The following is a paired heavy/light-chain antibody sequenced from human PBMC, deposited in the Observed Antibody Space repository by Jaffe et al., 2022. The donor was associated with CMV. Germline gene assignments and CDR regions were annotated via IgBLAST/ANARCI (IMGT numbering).Heavy chain of an antibody. D-gene: IGHD3-16*01. J-gene: IGHJ4*02. CDR3: ARIPTVTFAEYMFVNSRSDSYFDY. CDR1: SDSISTFY. CDR2: ISDTGNT. V-gene: IGHV4-59*01. Sequence: QVQLQESGPGLVKPSETLSLTCTVSSDSISTFYWSWIRQPPGKGLEWIGYISDTGNTHYNPSLQSRVTMSRDTSKNQFFLKVTSVTATDTAVYYCARIPTVTFAEYMFVNSRSDSYFDYWGQGTLVTVSS.
Light chain of an antibody. J-gene: IGKJ2*01. CDR3: QYYDKSLPLYT. V-gene: IGKV3-20*01. Sequence: IVLTQSPGTLSLSPGERATLSCRTSQSVSNNYLAWYQQKPGQAPRLLIYDASNRATGIPDRFSGSGSGTDFTLTISRLEPEDFAVYYCQYYDKSLPLYTFGQGTKLEIK. CDR1: QSVSNNY. CDR2: DAS.